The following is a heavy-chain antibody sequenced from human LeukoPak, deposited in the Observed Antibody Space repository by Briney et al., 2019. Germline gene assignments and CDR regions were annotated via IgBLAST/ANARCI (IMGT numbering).Heavy chain of an antibody. D-gene: IGHD3-10*01. J-gene: IGHJ6*02. CDR3: ARGFGSGLSLARGMDV. Sequence: GESLKISCKGSGYSFTSYWIGWVRQMPGKGLEWMGIIYPGDSDTRYSPSFQGQVTISADKSISTAYLQWSSLKASDAAMYYCARGFGSGLSLARGMDVWGQGTTVTVSS. V-gene: IGHV5-51*01. CDR2: IYPGDSDT. CDR1: GYSFTSYW.